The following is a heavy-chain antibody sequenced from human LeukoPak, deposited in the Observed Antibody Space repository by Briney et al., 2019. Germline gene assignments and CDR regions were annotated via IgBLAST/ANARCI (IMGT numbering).Heavy chain of an antibody. Sequence: PSETLSLTCAVYGGSFSGYYWSWIRQPPAKGLEWIGEINHSGSTNYNPSLKSRVTISVDTSKNQFSLKLSSVTAADTAVYYCARDAAPYYYGSGIFRKNNWFDPWGQGTLVTVSS. D-gene: IGHD3-10*01. CDR1: GGSFSGYY. V-gene: IGHV4-34*01. J-gene: IGHJ5*02. CDR3: ARDAAPYYYGSGIFRKNNWFDP. CDR2: INHSGST.